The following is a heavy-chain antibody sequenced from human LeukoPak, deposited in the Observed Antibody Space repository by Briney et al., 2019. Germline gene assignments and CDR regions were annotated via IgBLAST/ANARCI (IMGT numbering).Heavy chain of an antibody. V-gene: IGHV1-18*01. J-gene: IGHJ5*02. CDR3: ARYAYGDYGSSWFDP. D-gene: IGHD4-17*01. CDR1: GYTFTSYG. CDR2: ISAYYGNT. Sequence: ASVKVSCKASGYTFTSYGISWVRQAPGQGLEWMGWISAYYGNTNYAQKLQGRVTMTTDTSTSTAYMELRSLRSDDTAVYYCARYAYGDYGSSWFDPWGQGTLVTVS.